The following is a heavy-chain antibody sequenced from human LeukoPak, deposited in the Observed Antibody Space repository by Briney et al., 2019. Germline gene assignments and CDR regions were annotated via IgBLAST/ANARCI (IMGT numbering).Heavy chain of an antibody. CDR2: IYPYDSDT. V-gene: IGHV5-51*01. CDR3: ARLGYCSSGLCYGGDY. CDR1: GYSFTTYW. D-gene: IGHD2-15*01. Sequence: GESLKTSCKGSGYSFTTYWIGWVRQMPGKGLEWMGVIYPYDSDTRYSPSFQGQVSISVDKSISTAYLQWSSLKASDTAMFYCARLGYCSSGLCYGGDYWGQGTLVTVSS. J-gene: IGHJ4*02.